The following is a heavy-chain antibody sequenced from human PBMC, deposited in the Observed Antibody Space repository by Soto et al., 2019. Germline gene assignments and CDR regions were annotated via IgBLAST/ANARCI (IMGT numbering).Heavy chain of an antibody. CDR2: LSWNSGNI. J-gene: IGHJ3*02. CDR3: ARSWYYYDSSGSDDAFDI. V-gene: IGHV3-9*01. Sequence: RLCYAASEGAIDQYAMRWVRKAPGKGLEWVSVLSWNSGNIGYADSVKGRFTISRDNAKNSLYLQMNSLRAEDTALYYCARSWYYYDSSGSDDAFDIWGQGTMVTGSS. D-gene: IGHD3-22*01. CDR1: EGAIDQYA.